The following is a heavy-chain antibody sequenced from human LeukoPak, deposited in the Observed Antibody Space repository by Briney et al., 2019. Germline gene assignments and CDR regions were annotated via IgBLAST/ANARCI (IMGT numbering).Heavy chain of an antibody. CDR3: ARLVGATLVFDY. CDR2: IYHSGST. V-gene: IGHV4-38-2*01. J-gene: IGHJ4*02. CDR1: GYSISSGYY. Sequence: PSETLSLTCAVSGYSISSGYYWGWIRQPPVKGLEWIGSIYHSGSTYYNPSLKSRVTISVDTSKNQFSLKLSSVTAADTAVYYCARLVGATLVFDYWGQGTLVTVSS. D-gene: IGHD1-26*01.